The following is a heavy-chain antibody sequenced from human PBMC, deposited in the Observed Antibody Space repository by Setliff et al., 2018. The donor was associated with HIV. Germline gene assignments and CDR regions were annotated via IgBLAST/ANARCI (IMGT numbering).Heavy chain of an antibody. V-gene: IGHV5-51*01. CDR1: GFNFLAHW. CDR3: ARLPYYVSGGVFDH. J-gene: IGHJ4*02. CDR2: VYPGDSDT. Sequence: PGESLKISCQCSGFNFLAHWIGWVRQVPEKGLEWMGIVYPGDSDTRYTPSFEGQVTVSADKTITTAYLQLTSLKASDTAMYFCARLPYYVSGGVFDHWGKGTLVTVSS. D-gene: IGHD3-10*01.